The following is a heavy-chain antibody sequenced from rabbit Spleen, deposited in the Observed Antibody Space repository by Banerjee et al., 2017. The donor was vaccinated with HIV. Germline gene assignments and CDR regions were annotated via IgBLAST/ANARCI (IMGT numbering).Heavy chain of an antibody. Sequence: VESGGGLVKPGASLTLTCTASGVSFSSSSYMCWVRQAPGKGLEWIGCMDTGSSGFTYFATWAKGRFTCSKPSSTTVTLQMTRLTAADTATYFCARDTSSSFSSYGMDLWGPGTLVTVS. CDR1: GVSFSSSSY. J-gene: IGHJ6*01. V-gene: IGHV1S40*01. CDR2: MDTGSSGFT. CDR3: ARDTSSSFSSYGMDL. D-gene: IGHD1-1*01.